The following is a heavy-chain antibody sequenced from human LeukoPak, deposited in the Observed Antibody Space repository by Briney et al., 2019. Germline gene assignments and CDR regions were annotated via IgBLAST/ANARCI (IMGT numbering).Heavy chain of an antibody. V-gene: IGHV1-69*02. CDR2: IVPLFGIV. D-gene: IGHD5-18*01. CDR1: GGILSSHT. CDR3: ARIPSGDVDTAMVMYYHYGMDV. J-gene: IGHJ6*02. Sequence: GSSVKVSCKASGGILSSHTISWVRQAAEQGLEWMGRIVPLFGIVNYAEKFQDRVTITADKSTSTAYMEVSSLRSEDTAVYYCARIPSGDVDTAMVMYYHYGMDVWGQGTTVTVSS.